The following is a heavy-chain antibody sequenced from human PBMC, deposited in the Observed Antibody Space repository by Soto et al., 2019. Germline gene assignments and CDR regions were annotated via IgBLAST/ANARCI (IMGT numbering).Heavy chain of an antibody. CDR3: ARGRYDILTGYSDY. D-gene: IGHD3-9*01. CDR2: IYYSGST. CDR1: GGSISSGGYY. V-gene: IGHV4-39*01. Sequence: SETLSLTCTVSGGSISSGGYYWSWIRQHPGKGLEWIGCIYYSGSTYYNPSLKSRVTISVDTSKNQFSLKLSSVTAADTAVYYCARGRYDILTGYSDYWGQGTLVTVSS. J-gene: IGHJ4*02.